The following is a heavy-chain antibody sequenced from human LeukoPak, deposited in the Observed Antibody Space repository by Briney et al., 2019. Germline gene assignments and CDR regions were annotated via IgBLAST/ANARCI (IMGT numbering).Heavy chain of an antibody. CDR3: ARDFRIPRSDAFDI. Sequence: GGSVRLSCAASGFTFSSYIMNWVRQVPGKGLEWVSSISSSSSYIYYADSVKGRFTISRDNAKNSLYLQMNSLRAEDTAVYYCARDFRIPRSDAFDIWGQGTMVTVSS. CDR1: GFTFSSYI. D-gene: IGHD5-18*01. V-gene: IGHV3-21*01. J-gene: IGHJ3*02. CDR2: ISSSSSYI.